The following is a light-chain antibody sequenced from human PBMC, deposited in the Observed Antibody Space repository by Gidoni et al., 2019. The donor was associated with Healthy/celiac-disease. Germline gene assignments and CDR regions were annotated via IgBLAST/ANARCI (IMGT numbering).Light chain of an antibody. V-gene: IGLV3-1*01. CDR3: QAWDSSTVA. Sequence: SYELTQPPSVSVSPGQTASIPCSGDKLGDKYACWYQQKPGQSPVLVIYQDSKRPSGIPERFSGSNSGNTATLTISGTQAMDEADYYCQAWDSSTVAFGGGTKLTVL. CDR1: KLGDKY. J-gene: IGLJ2*01. CDR2: QDS.